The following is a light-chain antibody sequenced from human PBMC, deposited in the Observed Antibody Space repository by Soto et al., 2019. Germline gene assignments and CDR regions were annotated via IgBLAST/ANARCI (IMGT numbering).Light chain of an antibody. Sequence: DTALNQSPDSLTMSRHGSATITFRSSRSVLYSSNNKNYLAWYQQKAGQPPRLLINWASTRDSGVPDRFSGSGSGTDFTLTISSLQAEDAAVYSCQQYFRTPITFGGGTKVDI. V-gene: IGKV4-1*01. CDR2: WAS. CDR3: QQYFRTPIT. J-gene: IGKJ4*01. CDR1: RSVLYSSNNKNY.